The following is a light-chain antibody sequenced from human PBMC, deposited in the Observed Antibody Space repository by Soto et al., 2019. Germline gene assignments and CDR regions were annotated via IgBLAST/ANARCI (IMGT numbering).Light chain of an antibody. J-gene: IGLJ2*01. CDR1: SSDVGGYNY. CDR2: EVS. Sequence: QSALTQPRSASGSPGQSATISCTGTSSDVGGYNYVSWYQQHPGKAPKLMIYEVSKRPSGVPDRFSGSKSGNTASLTVSGLHAENEADYYCSSYAGSNNLVFGGGTKLTVL. CDR3: SSYAGSNNLV. V-gene: IGLV2-8*01.